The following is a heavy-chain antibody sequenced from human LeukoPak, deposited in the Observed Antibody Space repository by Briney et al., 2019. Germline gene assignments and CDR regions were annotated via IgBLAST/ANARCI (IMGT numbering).Heavy chain of an antibody. D-gene: IGHD3-10*01. J-gene: IGHJ4*02. CDR2: IWYDGSNK. Sequence: GGSLTLSCVASGFTFSSYGMHWVRQAPGKGLEWVAVIWYDGSNKYYADSVKGRFTISRDNSNNTLYLQMNSLRAEVTAVYYCCRTNGSGSYWFVDYWGQGTLVTVSS. CDR3: CRTNGSGSYWFVDY. CDR1: GFTFSSYG. V-gene: IGHV3-33*01.